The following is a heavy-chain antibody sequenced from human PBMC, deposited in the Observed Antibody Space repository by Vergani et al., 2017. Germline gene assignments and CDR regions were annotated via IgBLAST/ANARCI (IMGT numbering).Heavy chain of an antibody. J-gene: IGHJ4*02. CDR2: IYSTGST. D-gene: IGHD3-22*01. CDR3: ARMGGYDEGDAFRIGYFDS. CDR1: GGSIRGGDYF. V-gene: IGHV4-31*11. Sequence: QVQLQESGPGLVKPPGTLSLTCAVSGGSIRGGDYFWNWIRQPAGKRLEWIGYIYSTGSTHHNPSLRRRINMSVDTSKNQFSLKLNSVTAADTAMYYCARMGGYDEGDAFRIGYFDSWGPGILVTVSS.